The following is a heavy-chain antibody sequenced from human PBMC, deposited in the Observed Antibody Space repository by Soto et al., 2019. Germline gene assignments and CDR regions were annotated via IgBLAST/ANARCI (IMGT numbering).Heavy chain of an antibody. V-gene: IGHV3-23*01. CDR3: ARIRGYWYGLDV. CDR2: ITGTGGDT. CDR1: GFPLSTYG. J-gene: IGHJ6*02. Sequence: EVQLLESGGGLVQPGGSLRLSCAASGFPLSTYGMSWVRQAPGKGLEWVSSITGTGGDTYYADSVKGRFTSSRDNSYNMLYLQMNSLRVEDTAVYYCARIRGYWYGLDVWGQGTTITVSS.